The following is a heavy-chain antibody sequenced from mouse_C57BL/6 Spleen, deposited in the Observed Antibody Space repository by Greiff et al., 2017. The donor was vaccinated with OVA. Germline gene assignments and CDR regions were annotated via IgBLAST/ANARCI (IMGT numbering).Heavy chain of an antibody. Sequence: QVQLQQSGTELAKPGASVKLSCKASGYTFTSYWMHWVKQRPGQGLEWIGNINPSNGGTNYNEKFKSKATLTVDKSSSTAYMQLSSLTSEDSAVYYCARSCGSSYFDYWGQGTSLTVSS. J-gene: IGHJ2*02. CDR3: ARSCGSSYFDY. CDR2: INPSNGGT. V-gene: IGHV1-53*01. D-gene: IGHD1-1*01. CDR1: GYTFTSYW.